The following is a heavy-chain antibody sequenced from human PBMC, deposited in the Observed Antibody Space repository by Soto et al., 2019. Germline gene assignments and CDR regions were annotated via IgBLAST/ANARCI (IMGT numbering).Heavy chain of an antibody. J-gene: IGHJ2*01. Sequence: QVQLVQSGAEVKKPGSSVKVSCKASGGTFSSYAISWVRQAPGQGLEWMGGIIPIFGTANYAQKFQGRVTITADESTSTAYMELSSLRSEDTAVYYCARAPLLIGRLQSYWYFDLWGRGTLVTVSS. V-gene: IGHV1-69*01. CDR1: GGTFSSYA. CDR3: ARAPLLIGRLQSYWYFDL. D-gene: IGHD3-16*02. CDR2: IIPIFGTA.